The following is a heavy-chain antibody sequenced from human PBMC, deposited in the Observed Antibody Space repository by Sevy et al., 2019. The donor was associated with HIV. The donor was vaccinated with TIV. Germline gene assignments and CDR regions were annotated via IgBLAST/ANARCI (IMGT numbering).Heavy chain of an antibody. D-gene: IGHD2-21*01. CDR2: IQYAGSHK. CDR1: GFSFGSYG. CDR3: VKEGGGEGGDH. V-gene: IGHV3-30*02. J-gene: IGHJ4*02. Sequence: GGSLRLSCTASGFSFGSYGMHWVRQAPGKGLEWMSYIQYAGSHKDYADSVKGRFTISRDNSKNTLYLQMNSLRVEDTAVFYCVKEGGGEGGDHWGQGTLVTVSS.